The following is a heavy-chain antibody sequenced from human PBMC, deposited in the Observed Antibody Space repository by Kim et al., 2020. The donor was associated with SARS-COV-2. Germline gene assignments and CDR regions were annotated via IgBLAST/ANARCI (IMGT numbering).Heavy chain of an antibody. CDR3: ARWASVVVATWAFDI. J-gene: IGHJ3*02. V-gene: IGHV1-18*01. Sequence: ASVKVSCKASGYTFTSYGISWVRQAPGQGLEWMGWISAYNGNTNYAQKLQGRVTMTTDTSTSTAYMELRSLRSDDTAVYYCARWASVVVATWAFDIWGQGTMVTVSS. CDR1: GYTFTSYG. D-gene: IGHD2-15*01. CDR2: ISAYNGNT.